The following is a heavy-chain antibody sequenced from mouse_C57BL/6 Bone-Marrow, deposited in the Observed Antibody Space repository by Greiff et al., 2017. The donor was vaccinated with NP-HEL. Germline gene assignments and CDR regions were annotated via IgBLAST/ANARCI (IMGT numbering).Heavy chain of an antibody. D-gene: IGHD2-4*01. CDR2: INPYNGGT. CDR1: GYTFTDYY. V-gene: IGHV1-19*01. J-gene: IGHJ1*03. Sequence: EVQLQQSGPVLVKPGASVKMSCKASGYTFTDYYMNWVKQSHGKSLEWIGVINPYNGGTSYNQKFKGKATLTVDKSYSTAYMELNSLTSEDSAVYYCARHYDYDGDGFYWYFDVWGTGTTVTVSS. CDR3: ARHYDYDGDGFYWYFDV.